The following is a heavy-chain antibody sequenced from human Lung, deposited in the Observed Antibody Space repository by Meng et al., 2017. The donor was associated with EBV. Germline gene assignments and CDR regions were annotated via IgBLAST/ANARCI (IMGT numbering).Heavy chain of an antibody. V-gene: IGHV1-18*01. CDR1: GYTFTHHG. CDR2: ISCYNGDT. Sequence: QVHPTESGAGGEVKTPGASVMVSCKASGYTFTHHGISWIRQAPGQGLEWLGWISCYNGDTNYAQKVQGRFTMTMDKSASTAYMDLRSLRSDDTAVYYCARDPSNTSGRYAYFDYWGQGTLVTVSS. D-gene: IGHD6-19*01. J-gene: IGHJ4*02. CDR3: ARDPSNTSGRYAYFDY.